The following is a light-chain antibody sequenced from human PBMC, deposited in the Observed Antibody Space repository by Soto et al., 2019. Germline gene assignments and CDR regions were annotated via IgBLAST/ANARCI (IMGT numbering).Light chain of an antibody. CDR1: SSEVGGYNY. CDR3: CSYAGTYTFNYV. J-gene: IGLJ1*01. CDR2: DVT. V-gene: IGLV2-11*01. Sequence: QSALTQPRSVSGSPGQSVTISCTGTSSEVGGYNYVSWYQQHPGKVPKLMIFDVTKRPSGVPDRFSGSKSGNTASLTISGLQAEDEADYYCCSYAGTYTFNYVFGTGTKVTVL.